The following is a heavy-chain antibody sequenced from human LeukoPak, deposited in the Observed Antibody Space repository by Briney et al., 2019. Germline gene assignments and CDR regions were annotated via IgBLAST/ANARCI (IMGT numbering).Heavy chain of an antibody. D-gene: IGHD4-17*01. V-gene: IGHV1-69*13. J-gene: IGHJ4*02. Sequence: ASVKVSCKASGGTFSSYAISWVRQAPGQGLEWMGGIIPIFGTANYAQKFQGRVTITADESTSTAYMELRSLRSDDTAVYYCARDDLKAYGDYNYWGQGTLVTVSS. CDR1: GGTFSSYA. CDR2: IIPIFGTA. CDR3: ARDDLKAYGDYNY.